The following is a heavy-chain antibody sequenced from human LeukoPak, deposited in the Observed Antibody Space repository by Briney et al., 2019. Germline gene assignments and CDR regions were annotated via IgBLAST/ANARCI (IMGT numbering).Heavy chain of an antibody. CDR3: ARTLSGSYRDY. D-gene: IGHD1-26*01. V-gene: IGHV3-23*01. J-gene: IGHJ4*02. CDR2: ISGRDGST. CDR1: GFTFSTYA. Sequence: PGGSLRLSCAASGFTFSTYAMSWVRRAPGKGLEWVSSISGRDGSTYYADSVKGRFTISRDNSKNTLFLQMNSLRVEDTALYYCARTLSGSYRDYWGQGTLVTVSS.